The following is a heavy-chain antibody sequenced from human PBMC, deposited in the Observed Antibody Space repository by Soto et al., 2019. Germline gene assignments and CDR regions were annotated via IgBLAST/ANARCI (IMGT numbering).Heavy chain of an antibody. D-gene: IGHD6-13*01. CDR3: ERRSDSSSWYCDY. CDR2: IYYSGNT. Sequence: PSETLSLTCSVSGGSISSGYYYWSWIRQPPGKGLEWIGNIYYSGNTYYNPSLKSRLIISIDTSKNQFSLKVGSVTAADTDVYYCERRSDSSSWYCDYWGQGTRVTVS. CDR1: GGSISSGYYY. J-gene: IGHJ4*02. V-gene: IGHV4-30-4*01.